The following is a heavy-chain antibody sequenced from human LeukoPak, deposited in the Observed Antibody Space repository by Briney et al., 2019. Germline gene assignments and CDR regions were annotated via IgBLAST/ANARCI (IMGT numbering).Heavy chain of an antibody. CDR1: GGTFSSYA. CDR3: ARGIGAAGSPGVYHY. J-gene: IGHJ4*02. CDR2: IIPIFGTA. V-gene: IGHV1-69*01. Sequence: SVKVSCKASGGTFSSYAISWVRQAPGQGLEWMGGIIPIFGTANYVQKFQGRVTITADESTSTAYMELSSLRSEDTAVYYCARGIGAAGSPGVYHYWGQGTLVTVSS. D-gene: IGHD6-13*01.